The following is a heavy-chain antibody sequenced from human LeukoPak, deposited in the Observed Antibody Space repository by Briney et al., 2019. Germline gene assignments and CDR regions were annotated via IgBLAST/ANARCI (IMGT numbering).Heavy chain of an antibody. CDR2: IKGDASER. Sequence: GGSLRLSCAVSGFSINNYWMTWYRQAPGKGLECVAHIKGDASERYYLDSVKGRFTISRDNAKNSLYLQMNSLRAEDTAVYYCARQAGVTWGQGTLVTVSS. CDR1: GFSINNYW. D-gene: IGHD6-19*01. CDR3: ARQAGVT. V-gene: IGHV3-7*01. J-gene: IGHJ5*02.